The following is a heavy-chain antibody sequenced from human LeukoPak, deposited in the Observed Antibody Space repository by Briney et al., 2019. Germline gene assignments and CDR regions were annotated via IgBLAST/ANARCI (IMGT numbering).Heavy chain of an antibody. V-gene: IGHV4-39*01. CDR3: ARWGGRVSAFDI. D-gene: IGHD3-10*01. J-gene: IGHJ3*02. Sequence: SETLSLTCTVSDGSISSTSYYWGWIRQPPGKGLEWIGSIYYSGSTYYSPSLKSRVAISVDTSKNQFSLKLSSVTAADTAVYYCARWGGRVSAFDIWGQGTMVTVSS. CDR2: IYYSGST. CDR1: DGSISSTSYY.